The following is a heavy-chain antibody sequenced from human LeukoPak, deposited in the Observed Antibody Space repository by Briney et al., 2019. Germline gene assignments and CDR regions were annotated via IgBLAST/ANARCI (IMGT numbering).Heavy chain of an antibody. V-gene: IGHV4-59*01. CDR3: ARESLLTSSPSDI. Sequence: SETLSLTCSVSGVSISSKYWSWIRQSPGKGLEWIGYIFYTGTTNYNPSLKSRVTISVDTSKNQFSLKLNSVTAADTAIYYCARESLLTSSPSDIWGQGTRVTVSS. J-gene: IGHJ3*02. CDR2: IFYTGTT. D-gene: IGHD3-16*02. CDR1: GVSISSKY.